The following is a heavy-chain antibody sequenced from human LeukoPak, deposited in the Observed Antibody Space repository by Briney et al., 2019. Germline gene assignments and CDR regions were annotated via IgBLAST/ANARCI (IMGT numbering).Heavy chain of an antibody. V-gene: IGHV3-30-3*01. CDR3: ARDSSGRFDP. D-gene: IGHD3-22*01. CDR1: GFTFSSYA. J-gene: IGHJ5*02. CDR2: ISYDGSKK. Sequence: GGSLRLSCAASGFTFSSYAMHWVRQAPGKGLGWVAVISYDGSKKYYADSVKGRFTISRDNSKNTLYLQMNSLRAEGTAVYYCARDSSGRFDPWGQGTLVTVSS.